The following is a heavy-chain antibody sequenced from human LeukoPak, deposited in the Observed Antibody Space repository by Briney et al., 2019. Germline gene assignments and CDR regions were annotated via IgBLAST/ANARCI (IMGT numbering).Heavy chain of an antibody. J-gene: IGHJ2*01. D-gene: IGHD4-17*01. V-gene: IGHV3-23*01. CDR1: GFTFSNHA. CDR3: AKDHGDYPSRYFDV. CDR2: ISASGDNT. Sequence: PGGSLRLSCAASGFTFSNHAMTRVRQAPGKGLEWVSGISASGDNTYYAESVKGRFTISRDNSKNTLDLQMNSLRVEDTAVYYCAKDHGDYPSRYFDVWGRGTLVTVSS.